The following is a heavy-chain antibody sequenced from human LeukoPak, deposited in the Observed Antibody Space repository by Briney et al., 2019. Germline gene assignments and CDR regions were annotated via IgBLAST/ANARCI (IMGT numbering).Heavy chain of an antibody. Sequence: KTSETLSLTCTVSGGSISSSPYYWGWIRQPPGKGLEWIGTIYYRGSTYSNPSLNSRVTISLDTSKNQFSLRLRSVTAADTALYYCARHYLSDGILSMFDPWGQGTLVTVSS. V-gene: IGHV4-39*01. J-gene: IGHJ5*02. CDR3: ARHYLSDGILSMFDP. CDR1: GGSISSSPYY. D-gene: IGHD1-1*01. CDR2: IYYRGST.